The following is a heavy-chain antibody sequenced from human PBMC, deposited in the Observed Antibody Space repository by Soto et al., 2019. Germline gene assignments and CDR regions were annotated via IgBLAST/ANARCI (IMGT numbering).Heavy chain of an antibody. CDR1: GFTFGTYA. CDR2: ISGSGGST. CDR3: ARDRSVDTRDWFDP. J-gene: IGHJ5*02. V-gene: IGHV3-23*01. D-gene: IGHD5-18*01. Sequence: GGSLRLSCAASGFTFGTYAMNWVRQAPGKGLEWVSGISGSGGSTYYADSVKGRFTISRDNSKNTLYLQMNSLRADDTAVYYCARDRSVDTRDWFDPWGQGTLVTVSS.